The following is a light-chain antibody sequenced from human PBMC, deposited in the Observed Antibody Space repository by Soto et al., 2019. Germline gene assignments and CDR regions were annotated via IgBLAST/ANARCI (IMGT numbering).Light chain of an antibody. J-gene: IGLJ1*01. V-gene: IGLV2-14*01. CDR1: SNDVGSYNY. CDR3: KSYTTSNTYV. CDR2: DVT. Sequence: QSGLTQPAAVSGSPGQSIAISCTGPSNDVGSYNYVSWYQQHPGKAPKLMIYDVTNRPSGVSDRFSGSKSGNTASLTISGPQAEDEADYYCKSYTTSNTYVFGSGTKVTVL.